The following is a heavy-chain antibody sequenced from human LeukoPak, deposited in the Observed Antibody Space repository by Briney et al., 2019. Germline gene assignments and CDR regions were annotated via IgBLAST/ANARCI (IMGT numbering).Heavy chain of an antibody. J-gene: IGHJ4*02. CDR3: ARDPRRGFYGDYVDY. D-gene: IGHD4-17*01. CDR1: GGSISSGGYS. CDR2: IYHSGST. Sequence: PSETLSLTCAVSGGSISSGGYSWSWIRQPPGKGLEWIGYIYHSGSTYYNPSLKSRVTISVDRSKYQFSLKLSSVTAADTAVYYCARDPRRGFYGDYVDYWGQGTLVTVSS. V-gene: IGHV4-30-2*01.